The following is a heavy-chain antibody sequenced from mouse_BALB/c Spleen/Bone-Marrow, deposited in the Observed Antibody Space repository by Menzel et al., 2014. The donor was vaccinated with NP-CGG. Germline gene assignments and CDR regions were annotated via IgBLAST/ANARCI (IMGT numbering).Heavy chain of an antibody. CDR2: IDPANGNI. CDR3: APYYYGRWFAN. CDR1: GFNIKDTY. J-gene: IGHJ3*01. V-gene: IGHV14-3*02. Sequence: EVKLVESGAELVKPGASVKLSCTASGFNIKDTYMHWVKQRPEQGLEWIGRIDPANGNIKYDPKFQGKATITADTSSNTAYLQLSSLTSVDTAVYYCAPYYYGRWFANWGQGTLVTVSA. D-gene: IGHD1-1*01.